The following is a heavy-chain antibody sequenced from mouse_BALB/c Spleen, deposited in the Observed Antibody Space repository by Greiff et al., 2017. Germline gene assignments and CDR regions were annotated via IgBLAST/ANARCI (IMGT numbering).Heavy chain of an antibody. CDR3: ASSYGSSLTWFAY. CDR1: GYAFSSYW. CDR2: IYPGDGDT. V-gene: IGHV1-80*01. Sequence: QVQLQQSGAELVRSGSSVKISCKASGYAFSSYWMNWVKQRPGQGLEWIGQIYPGDGDTNYNGKFKGKATLTADKSSSTAYMQLSSLTSEDSAVYFCASSYGSSLTWFAYWGQGTLVTVSA. D-gene: IGHD1-1*01. J-gene: IGHJ3*01.